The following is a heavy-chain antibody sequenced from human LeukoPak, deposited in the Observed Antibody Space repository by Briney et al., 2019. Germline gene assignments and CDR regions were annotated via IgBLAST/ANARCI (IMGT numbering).Heavy chain of an antibody. J-gene: IGHJ4*02. CDR1: GYSFTGHY. CDR3: ATAGTSFDS. Sequence: ASVKVSCKASGYSFTGHYMHWVRQAPGQGLEWMGWIDPNSGGTNYAQNFQGRVTMTRDTSISTAHMELSSLRSEDTAVYYCATAGTSFDSWGQGTLVTVSS. D-gene: IGHD6-13*01. CDR2: IDPNSGGT. V-gene: IGHV1-2*02.